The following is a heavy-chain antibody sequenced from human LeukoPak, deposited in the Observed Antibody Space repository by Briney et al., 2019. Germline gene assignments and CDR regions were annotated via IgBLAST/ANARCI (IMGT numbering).Heavy chain of an antibody. V-gene: IGHV3-7*01. CDR3: ARDTQQWVVPIEFFDY. J-gene: IGHJ4*02. Sequence: PGGSLRLSCVTSGFTFSGYWMSWVRQAPGKGLEWVANIKQDGSEKHYVDSVKGRFTISRDNAKSSLYLQMNSLRAEDTAVYYCARDTQQWVVPIEFFDYWGQGTLVTVSS. D-gene: IGHD6-19*01. CDR1: GFTFSGYW. CDR2: IKQDGSEK.